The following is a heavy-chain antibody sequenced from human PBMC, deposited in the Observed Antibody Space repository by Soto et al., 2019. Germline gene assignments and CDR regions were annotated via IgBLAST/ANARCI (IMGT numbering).Heavy chain of an antibody. CDR1: GFSLTTRGVG. Sequence: QITLKESGPPLVKPTQTLTLTCTFSGFSLTTRGVGVGWIRQPPGKALECLALIYWDDDKRYSPSLQSRLSIXXXTXXNQVVLTMTNVDPVDTATYYCAHIPNYYQYDWFDPWGQGTLVSVSS. V-gene: IGHV2-5*02. J-gene: IGHJ5*02. CDR3: AHIPNYYQYDWFDP. D-gene: IGHD3-16*01. CDR2: IYWDDDK.